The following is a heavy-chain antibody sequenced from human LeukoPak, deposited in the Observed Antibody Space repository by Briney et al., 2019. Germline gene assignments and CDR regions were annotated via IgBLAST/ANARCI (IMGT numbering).Heavy chain of an antibody. CDR1: GGPFSGYN. D-gene: IGHD3-10*01. CDR3: ARGPRTLLLWFGDDAFDI. J-gene: IGHJ3*02. Sequence: SETLSLTCAVYGGPFSGYNWSWIRQPPGKGLEWIGEINHSGSTNYNPSLKSRVTISVDTSKNQFSLKLSSVTAADTAVYYCARGPRTLLLWFGDDAFDIWGQGTMVTVSS. V-gene: IGHV4-34*01. CDR2: INHSGST.